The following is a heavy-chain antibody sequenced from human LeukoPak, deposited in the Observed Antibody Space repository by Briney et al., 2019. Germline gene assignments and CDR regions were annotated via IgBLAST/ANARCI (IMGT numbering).Heavy chain of an antibody. CDR1: GGSISSGSYY. CDR2: IYYSGST. V-gene: IGHV4-61*01. Sequence: PSETLSLTCTVSGGSISSGSYYWSWIRQPPGKGLEWIGYIYYSGSTNYNPSLKSRVTISVDTSKNQFSLKLSSVTAADTAVYYCARMQQLVGLFDYWGQGTLVTVSS. CDR3: ARMQQLVGLFDY. J-gene: IGHJ4*02. D-gene: IGHD6-13*01.